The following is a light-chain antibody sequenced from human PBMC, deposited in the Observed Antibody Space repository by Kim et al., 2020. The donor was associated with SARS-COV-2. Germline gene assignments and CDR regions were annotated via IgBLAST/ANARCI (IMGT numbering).Light chain of an antibody. CDR2: EVS. CDR3: CSYAGSSTSVV. Sequence: QSITISCTGTSSDVGSYNLVSWYQQHPGKAPKLMIYEVSKRPSGVSNRFSGSKSGNTASLTISGLQAEDEADYYCCSYAGSSTSVVFGGGTKVTVL. V-gene: IGLV2-23*02. CDR1: SSDVGSYNL. J-gene: IGLJ2*01.